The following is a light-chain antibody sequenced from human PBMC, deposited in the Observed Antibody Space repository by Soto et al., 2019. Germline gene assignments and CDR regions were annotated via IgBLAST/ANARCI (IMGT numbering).Light chain of an antibody. J-gene: IGLJ3*02. CDR1: GGDVGNYDL. V-gene: IGLV2-8*01. CDR2: EVS. Sequence: QSALTQPASVSGSPGQSITISCAGSGGDVGNYDLLSWYQQIPGKAPKLMIYEVSKRPSGVPDRFSGSKSGNTASLTVSGLQAEDEADYYCSSYAGSNNFWVFGGGTKLTVL. CDR3: SSYAGSNNFWV.